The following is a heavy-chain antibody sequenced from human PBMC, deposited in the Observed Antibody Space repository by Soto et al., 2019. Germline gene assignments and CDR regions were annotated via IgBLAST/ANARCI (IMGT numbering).Heavy chain of an antibody. D-gene: IGHD2-2*01. Sequence: EVQLVESGGGLVKPGGSLRLSCAASGLTFNKVWMSWVRQAPGKGLEWVGRIKTKGEGGTTDYAAPVKGRFTISRDDSKNTVYLQMNSLKTEDTVVYYCTTDCSSTSCYGWTAFDIWGQGTMVTVSS. CDR1: GLTFNKVW. CDR2: IKTKGEGGTT. J-gene: IGHJ3*02. V-gene: IGHV3-15*01. CDR3: TTDCSSTSCYGWTAFDI.